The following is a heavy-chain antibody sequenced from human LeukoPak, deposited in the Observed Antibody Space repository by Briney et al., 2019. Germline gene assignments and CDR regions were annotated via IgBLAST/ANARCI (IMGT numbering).Heavy chain of an antibody. CDR3: ARKTVVAVAGYYGMDV. D-gene: IGHD6-19*01. J-gene: IGHJ6*02. Sequence: ASVKVSCKASGGTFSSYAISWVRQALGQGLEGMGGIIPIFGTANYAQKFQGRVTITADESTSTAYMELSSLRSEDTAVYYCARKTVVAVAGYYGMDVWGQGTTVTVSS. V-gene: IGHV1-69*13. CDR2: IIPIFGTA. CDR1: GGTFSSYA.